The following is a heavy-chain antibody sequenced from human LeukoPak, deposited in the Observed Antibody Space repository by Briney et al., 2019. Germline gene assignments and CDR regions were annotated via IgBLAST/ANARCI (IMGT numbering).Heavy chain of an antibody. D-gene: IGHD3-10*01. CDR1: GDSISSSIYY. CDR3: YGSGSYFSFDY. V-gene: IGHV4-39*01. Sequence: PSETLSLTCTVSGDSISSSIYYWGWIRHPPGKGLEWIGTIYYSGSTYYNASLKSRVTISVDTSKNQFSLKLRSVTAADAAVYYCYGSGSYFSFDYWGQGTLVTVSS. J-gene: IGHJ4*02. CDR2: IYYSGST.